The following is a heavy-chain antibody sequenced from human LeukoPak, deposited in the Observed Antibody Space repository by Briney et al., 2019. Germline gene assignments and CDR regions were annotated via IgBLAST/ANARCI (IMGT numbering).Heavy chain of an antibody. D-gene: IGHD2-2*01. J-gene: IGHJ6*02. V-gene: IGHV3-30*04. CDR1: GFTFSSYA. CDR3: ARDGCSSTSCAMIYYYYYGMDV. Sequence: PGGSLRLSCAASGFTFSSYAMHWVRQAPGKGLEWVAVISYDGSNKYYADSVKGRFTISRDNSKNTLYLQMNSLRAEDTAVYYCARDGCSSTSCAMIYYYYYGMDVWGQGTTVTVSS. CDR2: ISYDGSNK.